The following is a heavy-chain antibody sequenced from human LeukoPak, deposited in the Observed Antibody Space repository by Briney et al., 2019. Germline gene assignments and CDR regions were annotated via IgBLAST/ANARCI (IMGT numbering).Heavy chain of an antibody. J-gene: IGHJ4*02. D-gene: IGHD3-10*01. V-gene: IGHV3-43*02. Sequence: GGSLRLSCAASGFTFDDYAMHWVRQAPGKGLEWVSLISGDASSTYYADSVKGRFTISRDNSKNSLYLQMNSLRTEDTALYYCAHYNNYYGSGSYYKAWGQGTLVTVSS. CDR3: AHYNNYYGSGSYYKA. CDR2: ISGDASST. CDR1: GFTFDDYA.